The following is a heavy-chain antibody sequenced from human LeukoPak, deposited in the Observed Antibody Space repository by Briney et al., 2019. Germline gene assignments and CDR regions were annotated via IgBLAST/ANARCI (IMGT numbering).Heavy chain of an antibody. D-gene: IGHD2-15*01. J-gene: IGHJ2*01. CDR1: GGSISSYY. CDR3: ARDLGYCSGGSCHYWYFDL. Sequence: SETLSLTCTVSGGSISSYYWSRIRQPAGKGLEWIGRIYTSGSTNYNPSLKSRVTMSVDTSKNQFSLKLSSVTAADTAVYYCARDLGYCSGGSCHYWYFDLWGRGTLVTVSS. CDR2: IYTSGST. V-gene: IGHV4-4*07.